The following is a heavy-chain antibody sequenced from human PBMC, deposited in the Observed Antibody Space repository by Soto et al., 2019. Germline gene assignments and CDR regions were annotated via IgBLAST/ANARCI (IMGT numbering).Heavy chain of an antibody. V-gene: IGHV3-7*01. Sequence: RSEAACEFRSSSWSVSWVLQDTGKGLEWVANIKQDGSEKYYVDSVKGRFTISRDNAKNSLYLQMNSLRAEDTAVYYCAREPGYSSGWFHAFDIWGQGTMVTVSS. J-gene: IGHJ3*02. CDR1: EFRSSSWS. CDR2: IKQDGSEK. CDR3: AREPGYSSGWFHAFDI. D-gene: IGHD6-19*01.